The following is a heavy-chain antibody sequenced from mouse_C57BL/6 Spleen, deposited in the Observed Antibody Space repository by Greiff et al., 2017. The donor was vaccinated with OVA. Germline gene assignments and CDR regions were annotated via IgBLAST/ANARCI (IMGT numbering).Heavy chain of an antibody. CDR3: ARRDYDYDGSWYFDV. CDR1: GYTFTSYW. Sequence: QVQLQQPGAELVKPGASVKMSCKASGYTFTSYWITWVKQRPGQGLEWIGDIYPGSGSTNYNEKFKSKATLTVDTSSSTAYMQLSSLTSEDSAVYDCARRDYDYDGSWYFDVWGTGTTVTVSS. D-gene: IGHD2-4*01. CDR2: IYPGSGST. J-gene: IGHJ1*03. V-gene: IGHV1-55*01.